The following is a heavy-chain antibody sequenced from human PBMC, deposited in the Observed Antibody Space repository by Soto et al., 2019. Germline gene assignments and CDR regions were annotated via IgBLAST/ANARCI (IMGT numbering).Heavy chain of an antibody. Sequence: QGLEWMGWISAHTGKTNYAQKFQARVTMTTDTSTSTAYMELRSLTSGDTGVYYCARAGYDTSLTALPSGMDIWGQAPTVTVS. V-gene: IGHV1-18*01. CDR3: ARAGYDTSLTALPSGMDI. CDR2: ISAHTGKT. D-gene: IGHD2-21*02. J-gene: IGHJ6*01.